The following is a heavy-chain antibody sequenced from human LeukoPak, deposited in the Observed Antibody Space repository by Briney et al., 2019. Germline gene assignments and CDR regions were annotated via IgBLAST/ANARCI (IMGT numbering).Heavy chain of an antibody. CDR3: ASGGGIFDY. D-gene: IGHD3-16*01. CDR1: GSTFSSYW. Sequence: GGSLRLSCAASGSTFSSYWMSWVRQAPGKGLEWVANIKQDGSEKYYVDSVKGRFTISRDNAKNSLYLQMNSLRAEDTAVYYCASGGGIFDYWGQGTLVTVSS. CDR2: IKQDGSEK. J-gene: IGHJ4*02. V-gene: IGHV3-7*02.